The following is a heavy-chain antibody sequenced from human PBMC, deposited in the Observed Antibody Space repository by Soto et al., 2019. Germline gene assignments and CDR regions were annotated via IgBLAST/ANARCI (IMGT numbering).Heavy chain of an antibody. J-gene: IGHJ5*02. CDR2: IYHSGST. CDR1: GYSISSGYY. Sequence: SETLSLTCAVSGYSISSGYYWGWIRQPPGKGLEWIGSIYHSGSTYYNPSLKSRVTISVDTSKNQFSLKLSSVTAADTAVYYCARGYYYDISGYYHLKYNWFDPWGQGTLVTVSS. D-gene: IGHD3-22*01. CDR3: ARGYYYDISGYYHLKYNWFDP. V-gene: IGHV4-38-2*01.